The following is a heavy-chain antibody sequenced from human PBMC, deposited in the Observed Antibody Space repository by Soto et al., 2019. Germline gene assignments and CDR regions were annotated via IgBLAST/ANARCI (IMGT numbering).Heavy chain of an antibody. J-gene: IGHJ6*02. CDR2: IVVGSGNT. Sequence: GASVKVSCKASGFTFTSSAVQGVRQARGQRLEWIGWIVVGSGNTNYAQKFQERVTITRDMSTSTAYMELSSLRSEDTAVYYCAASARDYYYYGMDVWGQGTTVTVSS. CDR3: AASARDYYYYGMDV. D-gene: IGHD3-3*01. V-gene: IGHV1-58*01. CDR1: GFTFTSSA.